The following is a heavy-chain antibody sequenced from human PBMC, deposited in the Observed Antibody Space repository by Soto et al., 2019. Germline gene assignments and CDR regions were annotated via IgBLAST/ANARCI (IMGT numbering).Heavy chain of an antibody. CDR3: ARVKGSGYHTLFDP. CDR2: ISAYNGNT. CDR1: GNTFPTRG. D-gene: IGHD3-3*01. V-gene: IGHV1-18*01. J-gene: IGHJ5*02. Sequence: ASVRFSCRASGNTFPTRGMSWLRKAPGQGLEWMGWISAYNGNTNYAQKLQGRVTMTTDTSTSTAYMELRSLRSDDTAVYYCARVKGSGYHTLFDPWALVTLVTVSS.